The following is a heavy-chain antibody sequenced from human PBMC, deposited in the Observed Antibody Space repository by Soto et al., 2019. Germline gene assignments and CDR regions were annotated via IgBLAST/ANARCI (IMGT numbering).Heavy chain of an antibody. V-gene: IGHV3-23*01. CDR1: GFTFSSYV. D-gene: IGHD1-1*01. Sequence: PXGSLRLCCSASGFTFSSYVMAWVRQAPGKGLDWVSSISGIGHSTYYADSVKGRFTISRDNSKNTLHLQMNSLRAEDTAVYYCAKRIMSTIGHFDSWGQGTLVTVSS. CDR3: AKRIMSTIGHFDS. CDR2: ISGIGHST. J-gene: IGHJ4*02.